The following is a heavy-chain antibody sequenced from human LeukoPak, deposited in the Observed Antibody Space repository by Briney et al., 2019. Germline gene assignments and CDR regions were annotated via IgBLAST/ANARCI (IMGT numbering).Heavy chain of an antibody. Sequence: GALRLSCAAPGFTFRCHSMDWVRQASGQGLELVSSISSSSSYIYYADSVKGRFTISRDNAKNSLYLQMNSLRAEDTAVYYCARDRGVAVAGTDYGMDVWGQGTTVTVSS. CDR2: ISSSSSYI. CDR3: ARDRGVAVAGTDYGMDV. D-gene: IGHD6-19*01. V-gene: IGHV3-21*01. CDR1: GFTFRCHS. J-gene: IGHJ6*02.